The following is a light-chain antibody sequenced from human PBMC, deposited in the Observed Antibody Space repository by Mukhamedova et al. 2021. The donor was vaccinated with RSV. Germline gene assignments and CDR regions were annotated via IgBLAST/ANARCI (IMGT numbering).Light chain of an antibody. CDR2: EDN. CDR1: SGSIASNY. J-gene: IGLJ3*02. CDR3: QSHDSSNQV. Sequence: VTISCTRSSGSIASNYVQWYQQRPGSAPTTVIYEDNQRPSGVPDRFSGSIDSSSNSASLTISGLKTEDEADYYCQSHDSSNQVFG. V-gene: IGLV6-57*03.